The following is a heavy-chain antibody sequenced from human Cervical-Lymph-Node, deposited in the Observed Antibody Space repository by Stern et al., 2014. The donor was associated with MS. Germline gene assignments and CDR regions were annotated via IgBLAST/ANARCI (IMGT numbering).Heavy chain of an antibody. D-gene: IGHD2-21*02. CDR1: AYTFTGYY. CDR2: IKPNSGGT. J-gene: IGHJ3*02. Sequence: VQLVQSGAEVKQPGASMNVSCKASAYTFTGYYIHWVRQAPGQGLEWMGRIKPNSGGTSYAQKFQGRVTMTSDTSISTAYVELTRLTSDDTAVYYCARGGDFDAFDIWGQGTMVTVSS. V-gene: IGHV1-2*06. CDR3: ARGGDFDAFDI.